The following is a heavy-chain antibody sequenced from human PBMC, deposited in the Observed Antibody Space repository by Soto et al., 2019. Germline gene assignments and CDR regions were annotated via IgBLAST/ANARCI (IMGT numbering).Heavy chain of an antibody. CDR2: VYHTGDT. D-gene: IGHD2-21*02. CDR3: AREIVTAGGNNYFDP. CDR1: GGTVASSHW. Sequence: SETLSLTCGVSGGTVASSHWWRWVRQSPGRGLEWIGNVYHTGDTNFNPSLQSRVTFSVDKSNNQFSLRLTSVTAADTAVYFCAREIVTAGGNNYFDPWGPGTLVTAPQ. J-gene: IGHJ5*02. V-gene: IGHV4-4*02.